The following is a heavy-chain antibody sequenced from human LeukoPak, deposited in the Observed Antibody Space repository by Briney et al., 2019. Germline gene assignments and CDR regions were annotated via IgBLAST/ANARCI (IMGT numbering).Heavy chain of an antibody. CDR2: IYHSGST. J-gene: IGHJ4*02. D-gene: IGHD3-9*01. V-gene: IGHV4-4*02. CDR3: ARRGGHNYDIILPIDY. CDR1: CGSISSSNW. Sequence: SETLSLTCAVSCGSISSSNWWSWVRQPPGKGLDWIGEIYHSGSTNYNPPLKSRVTISVDKSKNQFSLKLSSVTAADTAMYYCARRGGHNYDIILPIDYWGQGTLVTVSS.